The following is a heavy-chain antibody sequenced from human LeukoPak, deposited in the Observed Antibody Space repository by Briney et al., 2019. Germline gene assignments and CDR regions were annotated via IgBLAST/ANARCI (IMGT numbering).Heavy chain of an antibody. CDR3: ARVDDLDAFDI. D-gene: IGHD2-2*03. CDR1: GFTFSSYA. Sequence: GGSLRLSCAASGFTFSSYAMHWVRQAPGKGLEWVAVISYDGSNKYYADSVKGRFTISRDNSKNTLYLQMNSLRPEDTAVYYCARVDDLDAFDIWGQGTLVTVSS. V-gene: IGHV3-30*04. CDR2: ISYDGSNK. J-gene: IGHJ3*02.